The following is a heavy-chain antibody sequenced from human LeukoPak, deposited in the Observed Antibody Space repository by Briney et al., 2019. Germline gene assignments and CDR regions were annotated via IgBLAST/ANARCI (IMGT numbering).Heavy chain of an antibody. V-gene: IGHV1-18*01. CDR3: ARGLPTYYYGSSGYYYGFDY. Sequence: ASVKVSCKASGYTFTSYGISWVRQAPGQGLEWMGWISAYIGNTNYTQKLQGRDTMTTDTSTSTAYMELRSLRSDDTAVYYCARGLPTYYYGSSGYYYGFDYWGQGTLVTVSS. J-gene: IGHJ4*02. CDR2: ISAYIGNT. CDR1: GYTFTSYG. D-gene: IGHD3-22*01.